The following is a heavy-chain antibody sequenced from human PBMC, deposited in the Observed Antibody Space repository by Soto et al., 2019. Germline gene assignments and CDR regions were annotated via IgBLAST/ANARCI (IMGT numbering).Heavy chain of an antibody. Sequence: KPSETLSLTCAVYGGSFSGYYCSWIRQPPGKGLEWIGEINHSGSTNYNPSLKSRVTISVDTSKNQFSLKLSSVTAADTAVYYCARGGRGIAARPFDYWGQGTLVTVSS. CDR2: INHSGST. V-gene: IGHV4-34*01. CDR3: ARGGRGIAARPFDY. J-gene: IGHJ4*02. D-gene: IGHD6-6*01. CDR1: GGSFSGYY.